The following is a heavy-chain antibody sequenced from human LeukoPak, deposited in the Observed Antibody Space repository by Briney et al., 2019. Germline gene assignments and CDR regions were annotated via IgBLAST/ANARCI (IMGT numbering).Heavy chain of an antibody. CDR2: IKTDGSST. V-gene: IGHV3-74*01. Sequence: GGSLRLSCAASGFSFSSYWMHWVRQAPGKGLVCVSRIKTDGSSTSYADSVKGRFTISRDNSKNTLYLQMNSLRAEDTAVYYCAKATYSGSIYYYYMDVWGKGTTVTVSS. CDR1: GFSFSSYW. CDR3: AKATYSGSIYYYYMDV. D-gene: IGHD3-10*01. J-gene: IGHJ6*03.